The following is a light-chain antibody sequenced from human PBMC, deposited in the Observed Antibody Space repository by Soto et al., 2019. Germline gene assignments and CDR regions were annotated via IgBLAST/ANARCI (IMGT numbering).Light chain of an antibody. J-gene: IGLJ2*01. CDR1: SSYVGVYEY. V-gene: IGLV2-14*03. CDR3: SSYTTSNTLDVI. CDR2: DVS. Sequence: QSALTQPASVSGSPGQSITISCTGPSSYVGVYEYVAWYQQHPGKAPKLIIYDVSDRPSGVSSRFSGSKSGNTASLTISGLQAEDEADYYCSSYTTSNTLDVIFGGGTKVTVL.